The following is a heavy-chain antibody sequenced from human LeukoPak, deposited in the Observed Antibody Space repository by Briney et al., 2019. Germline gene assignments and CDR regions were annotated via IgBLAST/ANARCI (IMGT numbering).Heavy chain of an antibody. CDR3: AKRIGSCNSISCLYFDH. Sequence: GGSLRLSCAASGFTFNNYAMTWVRQAPGKGLEWVSTISGSGGSTYYGESVKGRFTISRDNSKNTLYLQMNGLRDEDTAAYYCAKRIGSCNSISCLYFDHWGQGALVTVSS. CDR1: GFTFNNYA. J-gene: IGHJ4*02. CDR2: ISGSGGST. V-gene: IGHV3-23*01. D-gene: IGHD2-2*01.